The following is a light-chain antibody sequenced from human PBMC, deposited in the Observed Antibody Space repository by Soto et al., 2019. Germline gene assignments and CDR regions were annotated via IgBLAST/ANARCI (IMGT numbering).Light chain of an antibody. CDR3: CSYAGGSSAYV. CDR1: SSDVGSYNV. V-gene: IGLV2-23*02. J-gene: IGLJ1*01. Sequence: QSALTQPASVSGSPGQSITISCTGTSSDVGSYNVVSWYQQHPGKAPKLLIYEVSKRPSGVSDRFSGSKSGNTASLTISGLQAEDEADYHCCSYAGGSSAYVFGTGTKLTVL. CDR2: EVS.